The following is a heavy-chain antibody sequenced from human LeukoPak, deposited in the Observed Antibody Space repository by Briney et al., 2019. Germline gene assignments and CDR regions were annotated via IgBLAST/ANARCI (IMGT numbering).Heavy chain of an antibody. D-gene: IGHD1-26*01. CDR1: GGSISSGGYY. CDR3: ARAGSLLGFDP. V-gene: IGHV4-30-2*01. J-gene: IGHJ5*02. CDR2: INHSGST. Sequence: SETLSLTCTVSGGSISSGGYYWSWIRQHPGKGLEWIGEINHSGSTNYNPSLKSRVTISVDRSKNQFSLKLSSVTAADTAVYYCARAGSLLGFDPWGQGTLVTVSS.